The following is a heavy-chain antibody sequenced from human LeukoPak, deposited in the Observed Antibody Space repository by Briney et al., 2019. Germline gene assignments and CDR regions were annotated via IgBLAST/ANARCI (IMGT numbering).Heavy chain of an antibody. CDR2: ISSSSSTI. CDR3: ARRYCTTTNCYGFDD. V-gene: IGHV3-48*01. Sequence: PGGSLGLSCAASGFTFSSYSMNWVRQAPGKGLEWVSYISSSSSTIYYADSVKGRFTISRDNAKNSLYLQMNSLRAEDTAVYYCARRYCTTTNCYGFDDWGQGTLVTVSS. D-gene: IGHD2-2*01. CDR1: GFTFSSYS. J-gene: IGHJ4*02.